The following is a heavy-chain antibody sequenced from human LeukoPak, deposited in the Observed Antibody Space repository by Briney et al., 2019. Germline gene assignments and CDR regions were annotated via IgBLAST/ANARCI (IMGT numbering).Heavy chain of an antibody. Sequence: PGGSLRLSCAASGFTFSSYWMSWVRQAPGKGLEWVANINQNGSEKYYVDSVKGGFTISRDNAKNRLYLKRNILRAQNTPVYYCCTTVTRDYYYGMDVWGQGPTVTVSS. CDR3: CTTVTRDYYYGMDV. D-gene: IGHD4-4*01. J-gene: IGHJ6*01. CDR2: INQNGSEK. CDR1: GFTFSSYW. V-gene: IGHV3-7*01.